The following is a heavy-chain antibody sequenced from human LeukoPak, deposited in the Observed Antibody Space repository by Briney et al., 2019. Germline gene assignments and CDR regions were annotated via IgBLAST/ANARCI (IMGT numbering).Heavy chain of an antibody. Sequence: PGGSLRLSCAASGFTFSSYGMHWVRQAPGKGLEWVSFIRFDGSEKYYADSVRGRFTISRDNSKNTLSLQMNSLRAEDTAVYYCAKGYGYTYYYYGMDVWGQGTTVTVSS. V-gene: IGHV3-30*02. CDR3: AKGYGYTYYYYGMDV. J-gene: IGHJ6*02. D-gene: IGHD2-2*02. CDR1: GFTFSSYG. CDR2: IRFDGSEK.